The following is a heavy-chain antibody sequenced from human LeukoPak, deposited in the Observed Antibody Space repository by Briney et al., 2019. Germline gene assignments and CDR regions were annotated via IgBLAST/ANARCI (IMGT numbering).Heavy chain of an antibody. J-gene: IGHJ6*03. V-gene: IGHV1-8*01. CDR3: ARLQQLRYFDWLLRTYYYYYYMDV. Sequence: GASVKVSCKASGYTFTSYDINWVRQATGQGLEWMGWMNPNSGNTGYAQKFQGRVTMTRNTSISTAYMELSSLRSEDTAVYYCARLQQLRYFDWLLRTYYYYYYMDVWGKGTTVAVSS. D-gene: IGHD3-9*01. CDR1: GYTFTSYD. CDR2: MNPNSGNT.